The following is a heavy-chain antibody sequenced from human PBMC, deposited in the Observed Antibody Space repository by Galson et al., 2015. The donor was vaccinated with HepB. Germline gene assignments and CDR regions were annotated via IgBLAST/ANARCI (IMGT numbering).Heavy chain of an antibody. CDR1: GYTFTSYA. V-gene: IGHV1-3*01. D-gene: IGHD3-22*01. CDR2: TNAGNGNT. Sequence: SVKVSCKASGYTFTSYAMHWVRQAPGQRLEWMGWTNAGNGNTKYSQKFQGRVTITRDTSASTAYMELSSLRSEDTAVYYCAREGYYDSSGYYYRYWYFDLCGRGTLVTVSS. J-gene: IGHJ2*01. CDR3: AREGYYDSSGYYYRYWYFDL.